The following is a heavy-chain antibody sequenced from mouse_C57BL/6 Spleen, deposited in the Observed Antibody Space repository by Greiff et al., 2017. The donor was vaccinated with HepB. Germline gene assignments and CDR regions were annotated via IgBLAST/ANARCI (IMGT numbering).Heavy chain of an antibody. V-gene: IGHV3-6*01. CDR2: ISYDGSN. CDR1: GYSITSGYY. J-gene: IGHJ4*01. Sequence: EVQLVESGPGLVKPSQSLSLTCSVSGYSITSGYYWNWIRQSPGNRLEWMGYISYDGSNNYNPSLKNRITITRDTSKNQLFLKLNSVTTEDTAPYSCSRKGITTFMDYWGQGTSVTVSS. CDR3: SRKGITTFMDY. D-gene: IGHD1-1*01.